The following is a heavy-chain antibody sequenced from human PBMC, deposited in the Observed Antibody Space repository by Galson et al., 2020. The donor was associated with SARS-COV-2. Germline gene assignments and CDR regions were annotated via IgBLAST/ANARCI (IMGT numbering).Heavy chain of an antibody. CDR1: GYRFTSYW. J-gene: IGHJ2*01. CDR2: IYPGDSDT. D-gene: IGHD5-12*01. CDR3: ARLAGYNGYDLNWYFDL. V-gene: IGHV5-51*01. Sequence: GESLKISCKGSGYRFTSYWIAWVRQMPRKGLAWLGIIYPGDSDTRYSPSFQGQVTISADKSISTAYLQWSSLKASDTAMYYCARLAGYNGYDLNWYFDLWGRGTLLTVSS.